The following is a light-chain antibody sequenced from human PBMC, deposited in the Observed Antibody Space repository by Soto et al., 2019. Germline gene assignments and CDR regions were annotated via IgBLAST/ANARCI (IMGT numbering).Light chain of an antibody. CDR1: RSISSW. CDR3: QQYHNYPLT. Sequence: DIQMTQSPSTLSTSVGDRVTITCRASRSISSWLAWYQQKPGKAPNLLIYKASTLGSGVPSRFSGSGSGTEFTLTISSLQPDDSATYYCQQYHNYPLTFGGGTKVEIK. V-gene: IGKV1-5*03. CDR2: KAS. J-gene: IGKJ4*01.